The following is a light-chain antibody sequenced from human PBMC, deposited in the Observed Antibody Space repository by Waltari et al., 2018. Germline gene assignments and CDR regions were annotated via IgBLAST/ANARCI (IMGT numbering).Light chain of an antibody. V-gene: IGKV1-39*01. CDR1: QSITNY. CDR3: QQTYTSPQN. CDR2: DAA. J-gene: IGKJ1*01. Sequence: DIQLTQSPSSLSASVGDRVTITCRASQSITNYLNWYQKKPGKAPQLLIYDAASLQSGVPSRFSGSGSGTDFTLSINGRKPDFAIYFCQQTYTSPQNFGQGTRV.